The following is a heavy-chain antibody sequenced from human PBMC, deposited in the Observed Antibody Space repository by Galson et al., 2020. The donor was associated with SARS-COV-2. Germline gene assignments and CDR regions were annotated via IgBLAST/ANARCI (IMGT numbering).Heavy chain of an antibody. CDR3: ARDVGAPATAIPKFDY. CDR2: LSAYNGNT. Sequence: ASVNVSCKASGYSFTDYGFSWVRQAPGQGLEWMGWLSAYNGNTNYAQKFHCRVTMTTDTSTSTAYMELRSLTPDDTAVYYCARDVGAPATAIPKFDYWGQGSLVIVSS. D-gene: IGHD1-26*01. CDR1: GYSFTDYG. V-gene: IGHV1-18*01. J-gene: IGHJ4*02.